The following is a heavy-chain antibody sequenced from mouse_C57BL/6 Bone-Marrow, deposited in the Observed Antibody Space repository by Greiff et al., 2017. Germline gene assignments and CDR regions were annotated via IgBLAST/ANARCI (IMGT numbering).Heavy chain of an antibody. J-gene: IGHJ1*03. CDR2: ISGGGGNT. D-gene: IGHD1-1*01. CDR1: GFTFSSYT. CDR3: SRQVTTVLATKYFDV. Sequence: EVMLVESGGGLVKPGGSLKLSCAASGFTFSSYTMSWVRQTPEQRLQWVAAISGGGGNTYYPASVKGRFTISRDNDKKILYLQMSSLRSEDTALYDWSRQVTTVLATKYFDVWGTGTTVTVSS. V-gene: IGHV5-9*01.